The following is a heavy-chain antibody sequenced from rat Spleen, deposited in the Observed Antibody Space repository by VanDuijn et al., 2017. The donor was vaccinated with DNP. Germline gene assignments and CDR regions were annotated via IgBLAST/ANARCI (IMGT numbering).Heavy chain of an antibody. Sequence: QVQLKESGPGLVQPSQTLSLTCTVSGFSLTSYHVHWVRQPPGKGLEWMGVIWSCGGTDYNPAFKSRLSISRDTSKSQIFLKMDSLQTDDTAIYFCASKPTEGIVRFTYWGQGTLVTVSS. V-gene: IGHV2-64*01. CDR1: GFSLTSYH. CDR3: ASKPTEGIVRFTY. D-gene: IGHD1-11*01. J-gene: IGHJ3*01. CDR2: IWSCGGT.